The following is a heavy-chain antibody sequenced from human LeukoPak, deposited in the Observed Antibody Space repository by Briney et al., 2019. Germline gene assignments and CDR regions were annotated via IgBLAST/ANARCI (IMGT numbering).Heavy chain of an antibody. CDR1: GGSISSSSYY. J-gene: IGHJ4*02. V-gene: IGHV4-39*01. CDR3: ARPHQGIVVVPTD. D-gene: IGHD2-2*01. Sequence: PSETLSLTCTVSGGSISSSSYYWGWIRQPQGKGLEWIGSIYYSGSTYYNPSLKSRVTISVDTSKNQFSLKLSSVTAADTAVYYCARPHQGIVVVPTDWGQGTLVTVSS. CDR2: IYYSGST.